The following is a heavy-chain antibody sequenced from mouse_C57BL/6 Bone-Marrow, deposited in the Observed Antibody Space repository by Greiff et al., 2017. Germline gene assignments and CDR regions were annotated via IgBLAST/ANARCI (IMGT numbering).Heavy chain of an antibody. D-gene: IGHD2-1*01. V-gene: IGHV5-4*01. J-gene: IGHJ4*01. Sequence: EVHLVESGAGLVKPGGSLKLSCAASGFTFSSYAMSWVRQTPEKRLEWVATISAGGGYTYYPDNVKGQATISRDKAKNKPYLQMSHLKSEDTAMYDCARCGIYYGNVAKGYWGQGTSVTVST. CDR3: ARCGIYYGNVAKGY. CDR2: ISAGGGYT. CDR1: GFTFSSYA.